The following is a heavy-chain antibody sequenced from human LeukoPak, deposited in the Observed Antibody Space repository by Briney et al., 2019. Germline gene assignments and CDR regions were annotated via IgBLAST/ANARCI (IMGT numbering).Heavy chain of an antibody. J-gene: IGHJ5*02. CDR2: IYYSGST. D-gene: IGHD6-19*01. Sequence: SETLSLTCTVSGGSISSYYWSWIRQPPGKRLEWIGYIYYSGSTNYNPSLKSRVTISVDTSKNQFSLKLSSVTAADTAVYYCARDLRGWYGMNWFDPWGQGTLVTVS. V-gene: IGHV4-59*01. CDR3: ARDLRGWYGMNWFDP. CDR1: GGSISSYY.